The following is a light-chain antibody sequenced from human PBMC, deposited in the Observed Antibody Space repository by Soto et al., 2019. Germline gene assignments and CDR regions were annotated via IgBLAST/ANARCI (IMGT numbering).Light chain of an antibody. CDR1: QSVSSNY. Sequence: EIVLTQSPGTLSLSPGERATLSCRASQSVSSNYLVWYQQKPGQAPRLLIYAASSRATGIPDRFSGSGSGTDFTLTISRLEPEDFAVYYCQQYGSSPITFGQGTRLEIK. CDR2: AAS. J-gene: IGKJ5*01. V-gene: IGKV3-20*01. CDR3: QQYGSSPIT.